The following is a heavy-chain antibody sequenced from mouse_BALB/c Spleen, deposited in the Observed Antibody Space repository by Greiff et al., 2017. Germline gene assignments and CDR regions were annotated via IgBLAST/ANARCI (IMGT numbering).Heavy chain of an antibody. J-gene: IGHJ4*01. V-gene: IGHV5-17*02. CDR2: ISSGSSTI. CDR1: GFTFSSFG. D-gene: IGHD2-4*01. Sequence: EVNVVESGGGLVQPGGSRKLSCAASGFTFSSFGMHWVRQAPEKGLEWVAYISSGSSTIYYADTVKGRFTISRDNPKNTLFLQMTSLRSEDTAMYYCARWDYAYYAMDYWGQGTSVTVSS. CDR3: ARWDYAYYAMDY.